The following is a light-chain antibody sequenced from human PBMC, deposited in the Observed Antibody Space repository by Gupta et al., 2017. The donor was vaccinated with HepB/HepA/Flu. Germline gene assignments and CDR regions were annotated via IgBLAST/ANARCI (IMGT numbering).Light chain of an antibody. CDR1: SSNIGGGNY. CDR2: GNS. Sequence: QSVLTQPPSVSGPPVQRATTPCTGSSSNIGGGNYVHWYQQLPGTAPKLLIYGNSNRPSGVADRFSGSKSGTSASLDITGLQTEDEADYYCQSYDSSRSGVVFGGGTKLTVL. CDR3: QSYDSSRSGVV. V-gene: IGLV1-40*01. J-gene: IGLJ3*02.